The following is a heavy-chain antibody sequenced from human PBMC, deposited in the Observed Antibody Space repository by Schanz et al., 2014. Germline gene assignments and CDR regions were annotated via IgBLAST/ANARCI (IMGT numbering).Heavy chain of an antibody. V-gene: IGHV3-48*04. Sequence: EVQLLESGGGLVEPGGSLRLSCAASGFSFSSYAMGWVRQAPGKGLEWVSYVSRSTPDIYYADSVKGRFTISRDNAKSSLYLQMNSLRVEDTAVYYCAASSGWHPSTDYWGQGTLVTVSS. CDR2: VSRSTPDI. D-gene: IGHD6-19*01. J-gene: IGHJ4*02. CDR1: GFSFSSYA. CDR3: AASSGWHPSTDY.